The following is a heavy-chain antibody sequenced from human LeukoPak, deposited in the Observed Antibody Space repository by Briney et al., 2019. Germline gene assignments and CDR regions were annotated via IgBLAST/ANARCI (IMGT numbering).Heavy chain of an antibody. J-gene: IGHJ4*02. Sequence: GGSLRLSCAASGFTFSSYWMSWVRQAPGKGLEWVANINLDGSQKYYVDSPKGRFTISRDNAKNSVYLQMNSLRAEDTAVYYCARDVDYANPRHDYWGQGTLVTVSS. CDR2: INLDGSQK. CDR1: GFTFSSYW. V-gene: IGHV3-7*01. D-gene: IGHD4/OR15-4a*01. CDR3: ARDVDYANPRHDY.